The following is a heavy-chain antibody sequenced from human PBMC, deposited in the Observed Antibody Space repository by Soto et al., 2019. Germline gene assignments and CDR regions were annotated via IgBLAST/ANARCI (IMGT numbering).Heavy chain of an antibody. CDR2: IYYSGST. CDR3: ARLHLPPLGSSSFYFDY. D-gene: IGHD6-6*01. V-gene: IGHV4-39*01. J-gene: IGHJ4*02. Sequence: SETLSLTCTVSGGSISSSSYYWGWIRQPPGKGLEWIGSIYYSGSTYYNPSLKSRVTISVDTSKNQFSLKLSSVTAADTAVYYCARLHLPPLGSSSFYFDYWGQGTLVTVSS. CDR1: GGSISSSSYY.